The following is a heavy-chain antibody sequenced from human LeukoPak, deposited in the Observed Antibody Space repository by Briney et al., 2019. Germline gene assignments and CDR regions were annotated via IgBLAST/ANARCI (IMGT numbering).Heavy chain of an antibody. Sequence: GGSLRLSCAASGFTFSSYAMSWVRQAPGKGLEWVSAITGSGGSTYYADSVKGRFTISRDNSKNTLYVQMNSLRAKDTAVYYCATERNWVFDYWGQGTLVTVSS. CDR2: ITGSGGST. D-gene: IGHD7-27*01. J-gene: IGHJ4*02. CDR1: GFTFSSYA. V-gene: IGHV3-23*01. CDR3: ATERNWVFDY.